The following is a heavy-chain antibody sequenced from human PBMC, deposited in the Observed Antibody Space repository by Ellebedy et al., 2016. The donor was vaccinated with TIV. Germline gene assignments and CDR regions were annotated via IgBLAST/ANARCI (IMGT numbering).Heavy chain of an antibody. V-gene: IGHV3-15*01. CDR2: IKSKTDGGTT. Sequence: GESLKISXAASGFTFSNAWMSWVRQAPGKGLEWVGRIKSKTDGGTTDYAAPVKGRFTISRGDSKNTLYLQMNSLKTEDTAVYYCIRDREWEVHFYDMDVWGQGTTVTVSS. J-gene: IGHJ6*02. CDR1: GFTFSNAW. CDR3: IRDREWEVHFYDMDV. D-gene: IGHD1-26*01.